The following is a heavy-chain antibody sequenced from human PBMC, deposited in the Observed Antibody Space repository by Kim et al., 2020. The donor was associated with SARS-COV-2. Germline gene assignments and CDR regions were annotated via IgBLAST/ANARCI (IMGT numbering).Heavy chain of an antibody. J-gene: IGHJ4*02. CDR1: GFTFSSYA. CDR2: ISGSGGST. CDR3: AKKSADYGDYAGDFDY. D-gene: IGHD4-17*01. Sequence: GGSLRLSCAASGFTFSSYAMSWVRQAPGKGLEWVSAISGSGGSTYYADSVKGRFTISRDNSKNTLYLQMNSLRAEDTAVYYCAKKSADYGDYAGDFDYWGQGPLVTVSS. V-gene: IGHV3-23*01.